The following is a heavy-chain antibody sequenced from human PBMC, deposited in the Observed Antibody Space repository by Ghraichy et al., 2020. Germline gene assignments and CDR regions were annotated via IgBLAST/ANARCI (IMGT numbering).Heavy chain of an antibody. CDR2: MSGSGGAD. V-gene: IGHV3-11*01. J-gene: IGHJ4*02. CDR1: GFTFSDYY. Sequence: GGSLRLSCAASGFTFSDYYISWFRQAPGKGLEWVSEMSGSGGADSYADSVKGRFTISRDNTENSLYLQMNSLRAEDTAMYYWARGSRAPDHWGQGTLVPVSS. CDR3: ARGSRAPDH.